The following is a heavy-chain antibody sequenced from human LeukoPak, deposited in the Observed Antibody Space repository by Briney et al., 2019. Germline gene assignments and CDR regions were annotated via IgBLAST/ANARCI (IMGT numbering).Heavy chain of an antibody. Sequence: PSETLSLTCTVSGGSISSYYWSWIRQPAGKGLEWIGRIYSSGSTNYNPSLKSRVTISVDKSRNQFSLKLSSVTAADTAVYYCARAGVQWQRPRDYYYYYMDVWGKGSTVTVSS. J-gene: IGHJ6*03. CDR1: GGSISSYY. V-gene: IGHV4-4*07. CDR2: IYSSGST. D-gene: IGHD6-19*01. CDR3: ARAGVQWQRPRDYYYYYMDV.